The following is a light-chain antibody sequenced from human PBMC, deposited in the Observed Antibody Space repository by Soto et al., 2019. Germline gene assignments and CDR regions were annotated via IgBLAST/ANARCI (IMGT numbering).Light chain of an antibody. CDR2: DNH. CDR1: WTNIGKNF. CDR3: GPWDSSLSGGEAV. Sequence: QSVLTQPPSVSAAPGQKVTISCSGSWTNIGKNFVAWYQHLPGTAPKLLIYDNHQRPSGIPDRFSGSKSGTSATLVITGLQTGDEADYYCGPWDSSLSGGEAVFGGGTKLTVL. V-gene: IGLV1-51*01. J-gene: IGLJ2*01.